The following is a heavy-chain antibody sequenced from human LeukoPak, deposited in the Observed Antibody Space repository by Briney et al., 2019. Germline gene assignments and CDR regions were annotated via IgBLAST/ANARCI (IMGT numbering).Heavy chain of an antibody. CDR3: ARDFRDSAADSFDY. J-gene: IGHJ4*02. CDR1: GYTFTSYA. Sequence: GASVKVSCKASGYTFTSYAMNWVRQAPGQGLEWMGWINTNTGNPTYAQGFTGRFVFSLDTSVSTAYLQISSLKAEDTAVYYCARDFRDSAADSFDYWGQGTLVTVSS. D-gene: IGHD6-13*01. V-gene: IGHV7-4-1*02. CDR2: INTNTGNP.